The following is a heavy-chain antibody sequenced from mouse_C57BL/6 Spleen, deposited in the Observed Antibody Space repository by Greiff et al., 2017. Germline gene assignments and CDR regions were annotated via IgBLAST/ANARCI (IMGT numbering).Heavy chain of an antibody. CDR1: GYTFTSYW. V-gene: IGHV1-69*01. CDR2: IDPSDSYT. CDR3: ARLFGRGYAMDY. Sequence: QVQLQQPGAELVMPGASVKLSCKASGYTFTSYWMHWVKQRPGQGLEWIGEIDPSDSYTNYNQKFKGKSTLTVDKSSSTAYMQLSSLTSEDSAVHYCARLFGRGYAMDYWGQGTSVTVSS. J-gene: IGHJ4*01. D-gene: IGHD1-1*01.